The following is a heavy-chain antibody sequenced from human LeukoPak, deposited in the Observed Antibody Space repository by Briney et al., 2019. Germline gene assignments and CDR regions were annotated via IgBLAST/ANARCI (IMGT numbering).Heavy chain of an antibody. CDR2: IWYDGSNK. D-gene: IGHD3-9*01. CDR1: GFTFSSYG. Sequence: PGRSLRLSCAASGFTFSSYGMHWVRQAPGKGLEWVAVIWYDGSNKYYADSVKGRFTISRDNSKNTLYLQMNSLRAEDTAVYYCARDGYYDILTGIYYWGQGTLVTVSS. J-gene: IGHJ4*02. V-gene: IGHV3-33*01. CDR3: ARDGYYDILTGIYY.